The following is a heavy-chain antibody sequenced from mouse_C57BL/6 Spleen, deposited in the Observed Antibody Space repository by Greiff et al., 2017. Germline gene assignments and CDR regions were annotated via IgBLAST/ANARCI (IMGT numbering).Heavy chain of an antibody. CDR2: IDPSDSYT. J-gene: IGHJ2*01. CDR3: ARSAD. CDR1: GFTFTSYW. V-gene: IGHV1-50*01. Sequence: QVQLQQPGAELVKPGASVKLSCKASGFTFTSYWMQWVKPRPGQGLEWIGEIDPSDSYTNYNQKFKGKATLTVDTSSITAYMQRSSLTSEDSSVYYCARSADWGQGTTLTVSS.